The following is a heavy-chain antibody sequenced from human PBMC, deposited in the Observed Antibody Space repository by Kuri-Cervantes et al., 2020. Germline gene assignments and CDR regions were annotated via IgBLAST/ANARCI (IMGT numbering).Heavy chain of an antibody. CDR2: INPNSGDA. CDR3: ARESLAGSTPFDY. D-gene: IGHD3-3*02. V-gene: IGHV1-2*02. J-gene: IGHJ4*02. CDR1: GYTFSDHY. Sequence: ASVKVSCKASGYTFSDHYMHWVRQAPGQGLEWMGWINPNSGDAMYAQNFQDRVTMTRDTSISTAYMDLSRLRSDDTAVYYCARESLAGSTPFDYWGQGTLVTVSS.